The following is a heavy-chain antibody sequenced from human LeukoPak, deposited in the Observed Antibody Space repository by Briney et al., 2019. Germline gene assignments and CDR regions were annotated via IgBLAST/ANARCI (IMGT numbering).Heavy chain of an antibody. CDR1: GLTFSSYW. CDR2: INGDGRST. D-gene: IGHD3-10*01. CDR3: ARDHRGSGSRYYYYYMDV. J-gene: IGHJ6*03. V-gene: IGHV3-74*01. Sequence: GGSLRLSCAASGLTFSSYWMRWGSQAPGKGMVWVSRINGDGRSTSYADSVKGRFTISRDNAKNTLYLQMNSLRAEDTAVYYCARDHRGSGSRYYYYYMDVWGKGTTVTISS.